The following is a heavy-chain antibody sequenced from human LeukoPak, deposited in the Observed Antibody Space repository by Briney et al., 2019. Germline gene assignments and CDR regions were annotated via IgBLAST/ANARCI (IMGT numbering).Heavy chain of an antibody. CDR3: ARGYGRPYSSINWIDL. CDR1: GGSISSGAYY. V-gene: IGHV4-30-2*06. CDR2: IYLGEST. D-gene: IGHD6-13*01. J-gene: IGHJ5*02. Sequence: SQTLSLTCGVSGGSISSGAYYWSWIRQSPGKGLEWIGHIYLGESTYYTPSLRSRVTISVDRTKNHQFSLKLTSVTAADTAVYYCARGYGRPYSSINWIDLWGPGTLVTVSS.